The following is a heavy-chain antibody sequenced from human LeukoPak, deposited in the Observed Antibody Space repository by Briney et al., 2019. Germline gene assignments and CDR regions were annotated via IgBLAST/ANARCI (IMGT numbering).Heavy chain of an antibody. CDR2: IIPIFGTA. CDR1: GGTFISYA. V-gene: IGHV1-69*13. D-gene: IGHD5-18*01. J-gene: IGHJ4*02. Sequence: SVKVSCKASGGTFISYAISWVRQAPGQGLEWMGGIIPIFGTANCAQKFQGRVTITADESTSTAYMELSSLRSEDTAVYYCARDKHEGYNYFDYWGQGTLVTVSS. CDR3: ARDKHEGYNYFDY.